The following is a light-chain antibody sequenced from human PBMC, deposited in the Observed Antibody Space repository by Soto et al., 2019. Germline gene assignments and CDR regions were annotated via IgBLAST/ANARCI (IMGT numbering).Light chain of an antibody. CDR1: QSVRSSY. CDR2: GAS. J-gene: IGKJ3*01. Sequence: EIVFRHSPGTLSLSPEERATLSCRASQSVRSSYLAWYQQKPGQAPRLLIYGASSRATGIPDRFSGSGSGTDFTLTISRLEPEDFAVYYCQQYGDSPLFGPGTKVDI. V-gene: IGKV3-20*01. CDR3: QQYGDSPL.